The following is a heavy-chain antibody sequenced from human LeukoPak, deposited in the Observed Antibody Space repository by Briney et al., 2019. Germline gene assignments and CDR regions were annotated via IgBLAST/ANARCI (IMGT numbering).Heavy chain of an antibody. D-gene: IGHD3-22*01. V-gene: IGHV1-69*05. CDR1: GGTFSSYA. Sequence: SVKVSCKASGGTFSSYAISWVRQAPGQGLEWMGGIIPIFGTANYAQKFQGRVTITTDESTSTAYMELSSLRSEDTAVYYCARDAGPYYYDSSGYSDAYWGQGTLVTVSS. CDR3: ARDAGPYYYDSSGYSDAY. CDR2: IIPIFGTA. J-gene: IGHJ4*02.